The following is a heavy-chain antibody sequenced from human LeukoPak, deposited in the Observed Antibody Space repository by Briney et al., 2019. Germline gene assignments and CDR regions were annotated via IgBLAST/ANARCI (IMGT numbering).Heavy chain of an antibody. D-gene: IGHD6-19*01. J-gene: IGHJ4*02. V-gene: IGHV3-23*01. CDR1: GFTFSSYA. CDR2: IFGSGGST. Sequence: GGSLRLSCAASGFTFSSYAMYWVRQAPGKGLEWVSGIFGSGGSTHYADSVKGRFTISRDNSKNTVYLQMNSLRAEDTAVYYCAKTSTGYSSGRFPGWPVDYWGQGTLVTVSS. CDR3: AKTSTGYSSGRFPGWPVDY.